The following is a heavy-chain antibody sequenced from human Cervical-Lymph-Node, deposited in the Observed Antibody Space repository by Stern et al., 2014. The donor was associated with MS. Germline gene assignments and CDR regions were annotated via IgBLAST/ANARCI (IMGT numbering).Heavy chain of an antibody. CDR2: INSGGVT. D-gene: IGHD3-10*01. V-gene: IGHV3-66*01. CDR3: AREGARPPEEWFGELSLYGLDV. Sequence: VQLVESGGGLVQPGGSLRLSCAASGFTVSSNYMSWVRQAPGKGLEWVSVINSGGVTYYADSLQDRFTISRDNYKNTVYLQMNSLRVEDTAVYYCAREGARPPEEWFGELSLYGLDVWGQGTTVTVSS. CDR1: GFTVSSNY. J-gene: IGHJ6*02.